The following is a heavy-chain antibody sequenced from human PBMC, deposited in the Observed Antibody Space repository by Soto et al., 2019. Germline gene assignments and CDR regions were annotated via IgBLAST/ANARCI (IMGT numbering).Heavy chain of an antibody. D-gene: IGHD3-16*02. CDR1: GFTFSSYG. CDR3: AKVGDYVWGSYRYLTDDYYGMDV. J-gene: IGHJ6*02. CDR2: ISYDGSNK. Sequence: GGSLRLSCAASGFTFSSYGMHWVRQAPGKGLEWVAVISYDGSNKYYADSVKGPFTISRDNSKNTLYLQMNSLRAEDTAVYYCAKVGDYVWGSYRYLTDDYYGMDVWGQGTTVTVSS. V-gene: IGHV3-30*18.